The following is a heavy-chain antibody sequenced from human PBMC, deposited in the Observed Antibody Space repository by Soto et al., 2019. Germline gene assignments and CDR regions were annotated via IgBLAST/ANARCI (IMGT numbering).Heavy chain of an antibody. V-gene: IGHV4-30-2*01. Sequence: QLQLQESGSGLVKPSQTLSLTCAVSGGSISSGGYSWSWIRQPPGKGLEWIGYIYHSGSTYYNPSLXXXVXXSVDRSKNQSSLKLSSVTAADTAVYYCARAHYGDYGYGMDVWGQGTTVTVSS. CDR1: GGSISSGGYS. CDR3: ARAHYGDYGYGMDV. CDR2: IYHSGST. J-gene: IGHJ6*02. D-gene: IGHD4-17*01.